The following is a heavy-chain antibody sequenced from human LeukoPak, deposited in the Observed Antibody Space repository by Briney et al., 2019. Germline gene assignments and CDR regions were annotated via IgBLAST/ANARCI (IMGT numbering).Heavy chain of an antibody. D-gene: IGHD2-15*01. Sequence: GGSLRLSSAASGFIFSDDSMNWVRQAPGKGLEWVSYISASSHNKYYADSVKGRFTMSRDNAKNSLSLQMNSLRDEDTAVYYCVKEGSGGPDYWGQGTLVTVSS. CDR3: VKEGSGGPDY. V-gene: IGHV3-48*02. J-gene: IGHJ4*02. CDR1: GFIFSDDS. CDR2: ISASSHNK.